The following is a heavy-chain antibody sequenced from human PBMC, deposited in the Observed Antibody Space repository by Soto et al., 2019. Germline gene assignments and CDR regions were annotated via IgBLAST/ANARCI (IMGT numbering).Heavy chain of an antibody. V-gene: IGHV3-23*01. D-gene: IGHD3-3*01. CDR1: GFTFSSYA. CDR2: ISGSGGST. J-gene: IGHJ4*02. Sequence: GGSLRLSCAASGFTFSSYAMSWVRQAPGKGLEWVSAISGSGGSTYYADSVKGRFTISRDNSKNTLYLQMNSLRAEDTAVYYCAKDLRFLEWLHPKYYFDYWGQGTLVTVSS. CDR3: AKDLRFLEWLHPKYYFDY.